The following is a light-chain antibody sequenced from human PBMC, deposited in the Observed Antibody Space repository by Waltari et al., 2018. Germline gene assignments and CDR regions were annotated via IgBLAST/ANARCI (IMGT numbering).Light chain of an antibody. Sequence: DIVMTQSPDSLAVSLGERATIKCKSSQSILHSSSNRNDLAWYQHRHGQPPELLIFWASSRESGVPDRFSGSGSGTDFTLTISSLQAEDVAVYYCQQFYSTPYTFGQGTKLEI. J-gene: IGKJ2*01. V-gene: IGKV4-1*01. CDR2: WAS. CDR1: QSILHSSSNRND. CDR3: QQFYSTPYT.